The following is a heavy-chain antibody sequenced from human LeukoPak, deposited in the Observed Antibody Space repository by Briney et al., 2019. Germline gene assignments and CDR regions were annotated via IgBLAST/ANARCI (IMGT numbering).Heavy chain of an antibody. Sequence: AGPLRRTCAASGFTFSSYAMSWIPQAQGMGLECISAISGRGGSTYYADSVKGRFTISRDNSKNTLYLQMNSMRAEDTAVYYCAKDPGADFWSGYYDYWGQGTLVTVSS. CDR2: ISGRGGST. CDR3: AKDPGADFWSGYYDY. V-gene: IGHV3-23*01. J-gene: IGHJ4*02. CDR1: GFTFSSYA. D-gene: IGHD3-3*01.